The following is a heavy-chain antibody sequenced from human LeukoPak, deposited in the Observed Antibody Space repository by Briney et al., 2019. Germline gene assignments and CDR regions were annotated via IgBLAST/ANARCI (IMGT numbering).Heavy chain of an antibody. CDR1: GGSISSSSYY. D-gene: IGHD3-9*01. CDR2: IYYSGST. V-gene: IGHV4-39*01. Sequence: SETLSLTCTVSGGSISSSSYYWGWIRQPPGKGLEWIGSIYYSGSTYYNPSLKSRVTISVDTSKNQFSLKLSSVTAADTAVYYCARQLHDILTGDYPYYFDYWGQGTLVTVSS. CDR3: ARQLHDILTGDYPYYFDY. J-gene: IGHJ4*02.